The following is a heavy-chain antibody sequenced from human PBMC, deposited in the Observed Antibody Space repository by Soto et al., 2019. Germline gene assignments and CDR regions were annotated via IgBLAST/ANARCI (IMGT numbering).Heavy chain of an antibody. V-gene: IGHV3-23*01. CDR3: ARDSGRVGKHEP. D-gene: IGHD3-10*01. CDR2: ISGSGGST. Sequence: GGSLRLSCAASGFTFSSYAMSWVLQAPGKGLEWVSAISGSGGSTYYADSVKGRFTISRDNSKNTLYLQMNSLRAEDTAVYYCARDSGRVGKHEPWGQGTLVTVSS. CDR1: GFTFSSYA. J-gene: IGHJ5*02.